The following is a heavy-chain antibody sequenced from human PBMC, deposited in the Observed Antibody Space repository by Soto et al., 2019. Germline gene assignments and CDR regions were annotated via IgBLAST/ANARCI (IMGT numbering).Heavy chain of an antibody. Sequence: QVQLVESGGGVVQPGRSLRLTCAASGFTFSDSGMHWVRQAPGKGLEWVALVSKDGNRKYYADSVKGRFTISRDNSESTRYRYMHSLRYADTAVYYCAGWVGGSMYDNSGKYDSWGHGTLVTVSS. D-gene: IGHD3-22*01. CDR1: GFTFSDSG. CDR3: AGWVGGSMYDNSGKYDS. J-gene: IGHJ5*01. CDR2: VSKDGNRK. V-gene: IGHV3-30*03.